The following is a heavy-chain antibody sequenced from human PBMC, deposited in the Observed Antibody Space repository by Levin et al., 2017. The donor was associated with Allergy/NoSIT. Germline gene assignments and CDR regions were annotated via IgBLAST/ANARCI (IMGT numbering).Heavy chain of an antibody. CDR3: ARGTTAMVRNDY. J-gene: IGHJ4*02. V-gene: IGHV1-46*01. D-gene: IGHD5-18*01. CDR2: INPSGGST. Sequence: AASVKVSCKASGYTFTNYYIHWVRQAPGQGLEWMGIINPSGGSTTYAQKFQGRVTMTRDTSTSTVYMELSSLRSDDTAVYYCARGTTAMVRNDYWGQGTLVTVSS. CDR1: GYTFTNYY.